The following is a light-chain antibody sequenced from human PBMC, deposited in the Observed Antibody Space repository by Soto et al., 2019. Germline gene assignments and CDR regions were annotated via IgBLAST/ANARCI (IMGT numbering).Light chain of an antibody. V-gene: IGKV2-30*01. CDR2: EVS. CDR3: QQYSSSAT. CDR1: RSLVYSDGNTS. Sequence: DVVMTQSPLPLPVTLGQPASISCRSSRSLVYSDGNTSLNWFQQRPGQSPRRLIFEVSNRDSGVPDRFCGSGSGTDFTLTISSLQPDDFATYYCQQYSSSATFGQGTKVDIK. J-gene: IGKJ1*01.